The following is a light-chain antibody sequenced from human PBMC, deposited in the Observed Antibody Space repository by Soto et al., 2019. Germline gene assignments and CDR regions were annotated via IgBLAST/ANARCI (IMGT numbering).Light chain of an antibody. V-gene: IGLV2-14*01. CDR3: SSYTTSYFYV. J-gene: IGLJ1*01. CDR1: SSDVGGYNY. Sequence: QSVLTQPASVSGSPGQSIAIACSGTSSDVGGYNYVSWFQQHPGTAPKLIIYEVSNRPSGLSNRFSGFKSGNTASLTISGLQAEDEADYYCSSYTTSYFYVFGPGTKVTV. CDR2: EVS.